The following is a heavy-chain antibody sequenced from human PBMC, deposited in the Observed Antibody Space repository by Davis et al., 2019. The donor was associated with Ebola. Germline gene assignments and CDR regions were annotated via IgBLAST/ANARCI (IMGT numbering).Heavy chain of an antibody. J-gene: IGHJ4*02. D-gene: IGHD3-3*01. V-gene: IGHV3-30-3*01. CDR1: GFIFSRYA. CDR3: ARVQNYDFWSGLGY. Sequence: GESLKISCAASGFIFSRYAMHWVRQAPGKGLEWLAVISYDGSNEYYAVSVKGRFIVSRDNSKNTLSLQMNSLRGEDTAVYYCARVQNYDFWSGLGYWGQGALVTVSS. CDR2: ISYDGSNE.